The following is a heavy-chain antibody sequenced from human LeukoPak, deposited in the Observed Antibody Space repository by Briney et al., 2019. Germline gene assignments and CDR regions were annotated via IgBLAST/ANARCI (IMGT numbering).Heavy chain of an antibody. CDR3: VRDGDDYNFDY. D-gene: IGHD5-24*01. Sequence: TGGSLRLSCAASGFTFRNYWMHWVRQAPGKGLVWVSRVKGDGSFTDYADSVKGRITISRDNAKNTLYLQMYSLRAEDTAAYYCVRDGDDYNFDYWGQGSLVTVSS. CDR1: GFTFRNYW. CDR2: VKGDGSFT. V-gene: IGHV3-74*01. J-gene: IGHJ4*02.